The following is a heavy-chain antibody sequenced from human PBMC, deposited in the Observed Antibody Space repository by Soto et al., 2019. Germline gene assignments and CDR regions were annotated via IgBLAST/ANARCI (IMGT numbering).Heavy chain of an antibody. D-gene: IGHD4-17*01. Sequence: SETLSLTCAFSVVSISSGGYSCSWIRQPPWKGLEWIGYIYHSGSTYYNPSLKSRVTISVDRSKNQFSLKLSSVTAADTAVYYCAREGGYRDHVGTFEPWGQGTLVNVSS. J-gene: IGHJ5*02. CDR1: VVSISSGGYS. CDR2: IYHSGST. CDR3: AREGGYRDHVGTFEP. V-gene: IGHV4-30-2*01.